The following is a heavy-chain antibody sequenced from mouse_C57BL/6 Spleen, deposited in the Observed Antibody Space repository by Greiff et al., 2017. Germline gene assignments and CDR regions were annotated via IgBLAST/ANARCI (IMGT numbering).Heavy chain of an antibody. CDR3: ARSGRGDSYDYDGGARDY. Sequence: EVKLVESGGGLVKPGGSLKLSCAASGFTFSDYGMHWVRQAPEKGLEWVAYISSGSSTIYYADTVKGRFTISRDNAKNTLFLQMTSLRSEDTAMYYCARSGRGDSYDYDGGARDYWGQGTSVTVSS. CDR1: GFTFSDYG. V-gene: IGHV5-17*01. J-gene: IGHJ4*01. D-gene: IGHD2-4*01. CDR2: ISSGSSTI.